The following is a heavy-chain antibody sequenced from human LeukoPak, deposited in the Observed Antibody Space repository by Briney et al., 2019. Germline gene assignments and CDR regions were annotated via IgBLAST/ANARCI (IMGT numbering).Heavy chain of an antibody. V-gene: IGHV4-4*07. D-gene: IGHD4-17*01. J-gene: IGHJ5*02. CDR3: ARDPTCGDYFWFDP. CDR2: IYTSGST. CDR1: GGSISSYY. Sequence: SETLSLTCTVSGGSISSYYWSWIRQPAGKGLEWIGRIYTSGSTNYNPSLKSRVTMSVDTSKNQFSLKLSSVTAADTAVYYCARDPTCGDYFWFDPWGQGTLVTVSS.